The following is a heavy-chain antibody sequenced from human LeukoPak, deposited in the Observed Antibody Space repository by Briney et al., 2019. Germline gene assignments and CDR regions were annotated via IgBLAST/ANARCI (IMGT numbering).Heavy chain of an antibody. CDR2: IIPIFGTA. J-gene: IGHJ5*02. CDR1: GGTFSSYA. Sequence: ASVKVSCKASGGTFSSYAISWVRQAPGQGLEWMGGIIPIFGTANYAQKFQGRVTITADESTSTAYMELSSLRSEDTAVYYCARDGREYSSSSLGTNWFDPWGQGTLVTVSS. D-gene: IGHD6-6*01. CDR3: ARDGREYSSSSLGTNWFDP. V-gene: IGHV1-69*13.